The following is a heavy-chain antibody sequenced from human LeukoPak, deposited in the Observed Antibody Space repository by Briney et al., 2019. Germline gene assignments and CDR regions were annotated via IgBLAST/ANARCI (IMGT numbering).Heavy chain of an antibody. J-gene: IGHJ5*02. V-gene: IGHV1-69*13. D-gene: IGHD3-3*01. CDR2: IIPIFGTA. CDR3: AGFGVVAYNWFDP. CDR1: GGTFSSYA. Sequence: ASVKVSCKASGGTFSSYAISWVRQAPGQGLGWMGGIIPIFGTANYAQKFQGRVTITADESTSTAYMELSSLRSEDTAVYYCAGFGVVAYNWFDPWGQGTLVTVSS.